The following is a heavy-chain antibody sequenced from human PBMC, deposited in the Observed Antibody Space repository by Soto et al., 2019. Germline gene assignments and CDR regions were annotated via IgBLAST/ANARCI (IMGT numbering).Heavy chain of an antibody. V-gene: IGHV3-21*02. D-gene: IGHD3-10*01. CDR1: RFTFSSYN. Sequence: EVQLVESGGGLVKPGGSLRLSCAASRFTFSSYNMNWVRQAPGKGLEWVSCISSDRSNIQYADSVKGQFTTSRENAKHSLYLQKNSLTLEDTAVYYCSRDDMLMNRGVIDHYFAMDVWGQGTTVTVSS. CDR3: SRDDMLMNRGVIDHYFAMDV. J-gene: IGHJ6*02. CDR2: ISSDRSNI.